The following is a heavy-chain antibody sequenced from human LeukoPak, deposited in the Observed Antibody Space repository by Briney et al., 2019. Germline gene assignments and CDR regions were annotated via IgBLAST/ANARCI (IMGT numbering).Heavy chain of an antibody. CDR2: INPNSGGT. Sequence: GASVKVSCKASGYTFTGYYMHWVRQAPGQGLEWMGWINPNSGGTNYAQKFQGRVTMTRDTSISTAYMELSRLRSDDTAVYYCARGRDCSGGSCYSFLGYYYYGMDVWGQGTTVTVSS. J-gene: IGHJ6*02. D-gene: IGHD2-15*01. V-gene: IGHV1-2*02. CDR3: ARGRDCSGGSCYSFLGYYYYGMDV. CDR1: GYTFTGYY.